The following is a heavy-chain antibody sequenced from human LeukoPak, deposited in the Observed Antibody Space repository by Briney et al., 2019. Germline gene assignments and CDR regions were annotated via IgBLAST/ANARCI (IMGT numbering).Heavy chain of an antibody. J-gene: IGHJ6*03. CDR2: ISGSGGNT. V-gene: IGHV3-23*01. CDR3: ARLFTYYHYMDV. CDR1: GFTFSSYV. Sequence: GGSLRLSCAASGFTFSSYVLNWVRQAPGKGLEWVSAISGSGGNTYYADSVKGRFTISRDNSKNTLYLQMNSLRAEDTAVYYCARLFTYYHYMDVWGKGTTVTVSS. D-gene: IGHD4/OR15-4a*01.